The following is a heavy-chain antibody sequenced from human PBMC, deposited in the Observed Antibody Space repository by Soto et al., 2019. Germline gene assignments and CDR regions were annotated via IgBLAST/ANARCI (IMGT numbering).Heavy chain of an antibody. CDR2: IRSNTAIT. CDR1: GCSFNPYV. CDR3: AKASGRGWPYYFDS. V-gene: IGHV3-23*01. D-gene: IGHD2-15*01. J-gene: IGHJ4*02. Sequence: GGSRRLSCVASGCSFNPYVMAWVRQAPGKGLEWVSAIRSNTAITYYSDSMRGRFTISRVNSENTIFLQMNSLRVEDSAVYFCAKASGRGWPYYFDSWGQGTLVTVSS.